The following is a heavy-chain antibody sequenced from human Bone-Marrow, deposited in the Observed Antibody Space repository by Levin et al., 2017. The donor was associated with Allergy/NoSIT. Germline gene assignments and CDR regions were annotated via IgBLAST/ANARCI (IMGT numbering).Heavy chain of an antibody. CDR2: INSDGVTT. CDR3: ARDGGGLPY. CDR1: GFTLSSYR. D-gene: IGHD3-16*01. V-gene: IGHV3-74*01. J-gene: IGHJ4*02. Sequence: GESLKISCATSGFTLSSYRMHWVRQAPGKGLVWVSHINSDGVTTSYADSVKGRFTISRDSGKNALYLQMNSLRAEDTAVYYCARDGGGLPYWGLGTLVTVS.